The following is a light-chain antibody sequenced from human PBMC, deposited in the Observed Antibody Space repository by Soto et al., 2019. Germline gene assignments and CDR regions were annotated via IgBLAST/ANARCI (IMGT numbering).Light chain of an antibody. Sequence: DIVMTQTPLSSPVTLGQAASISCKSSQSLVHSDGNTYLSWYQQRPGQPPRLLIYKVSERFSGVTGRFSGSGAGTDFTLTISRVEAEDVGVYSCMQATQSVWTFGQGTKVEIK. J-gene: IGKJ1*01. V-gene: IGKV2-24*01. CDR2: KVS. CDR3: MQATQSVWT. CDR1: QSLVHSDGNTY.